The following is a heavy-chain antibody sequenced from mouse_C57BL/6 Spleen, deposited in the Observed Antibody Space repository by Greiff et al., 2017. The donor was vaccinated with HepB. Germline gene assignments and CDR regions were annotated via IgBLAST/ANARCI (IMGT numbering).Heavy chain of an antibody. CDR3: ARDYYSNYNYFDY. V-gene: IGHV1-52*01. CDR1: GYTFTSYW. J-gene: IGHJ2*01. D-gene: IGHD2-5*01. Sequence: VQLQQPGAELVRPGSSVKLSCKASGYTFTSYWMHWVKQRPIQGLEWIGNIDPSDSETHYNQKFKDKATLTVDKSSSTAYMQLSSLTSEDSAVYYCARDYYSNYNYFDYWGQGTTLTVSS. CDR2: IDPSDSET.